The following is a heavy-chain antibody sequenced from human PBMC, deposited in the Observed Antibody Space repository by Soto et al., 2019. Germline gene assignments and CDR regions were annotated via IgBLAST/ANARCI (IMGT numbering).Heavy chain of an antibody. D-gene: IGHD3-10*02. CDR2: IYYSGST. V-gene: IGHV4-39*01. CDR3: ARLFEYWFDP. CDR1: GGSISSSSYY. J-gene: IGHJ5*02. Sequence: QLQLQESGPGLVKPSETLSLTCTVSGGSISSSSYYWGWIRQPPGKGLEWIGSIYYSGSTYYKPSLKSRVTIAVDTSKNQFSLKLSSVTAADTAVYYCARLFEYWFDPWGQGTLVTVSS.